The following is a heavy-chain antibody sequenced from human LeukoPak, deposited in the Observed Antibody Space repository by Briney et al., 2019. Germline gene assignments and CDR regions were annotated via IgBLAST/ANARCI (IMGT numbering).Heavy chain of an antibody. CDR3: ARVVGPKGTVTTFDY. CDR2: ISSSSSYI. V-gene: IGHV3-21*01. D-gene: IGHD4-17*01. CDR1: GFTFSSYE. Sequence: PGGSLRLSCAASGFTFSSYEMNWVRQAPGKGLEWVSSISSSSSYIYYADSVKGRFTISRDNAKNSLYLQMNSLRAEDTAVYYCARVVGPKGTVTTFDYWGQGTLVTVSS. J-gene: IGHJ4*02.